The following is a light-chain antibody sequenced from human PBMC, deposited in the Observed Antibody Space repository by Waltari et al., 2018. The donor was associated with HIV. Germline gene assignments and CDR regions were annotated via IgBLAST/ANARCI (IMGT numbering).Light chain of an antibody. CDR2: RDT. CDR1: ALSNQY. V-gene: IGLV3-25*03. CDR3: QSADSSGTYV. Sequence: SYELTQPPSVSVSPGQTARTTCSGDALSNQYPFWYQQKPGQAPVLVIYRDTERPSGIPERFSGSSSGTTVTLTISGVQAEDEADYYCQSADSSGTYVFGTGTKVTVV. J-gene: IGLJ1*01.